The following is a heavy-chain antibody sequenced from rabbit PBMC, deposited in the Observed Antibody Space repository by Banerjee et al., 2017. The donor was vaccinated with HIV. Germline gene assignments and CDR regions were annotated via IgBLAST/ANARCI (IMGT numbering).Heavy chain of an antibody. J-gene: IGHJ2*01. D-gene: IGHD1-1*01. V-gene: IGHV1S45*01. CDR2: INTATGKP. CDR3: ARNYVNAFDP. Sequence: QEELEESGGGLVKPEGSLTLTCKASGFSFSDRDVMCWVRQAPGKGLEWIACINTATGKPVYATWAKGRFTISPTSSTTVTLQMTSLTAADTATYFCARNYVNAFDPWGPGTLVTVS. CDR1: GFSFSDRDV.